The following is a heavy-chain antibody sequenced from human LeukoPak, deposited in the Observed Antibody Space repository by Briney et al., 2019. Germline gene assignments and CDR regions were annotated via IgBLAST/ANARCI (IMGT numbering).Heavy chain of an antibody. J-gene: IGHJ4*02. CDR2: IYSGGST. Sequence: GGSLRLSCAASGFTVSSNYMSWVRQAPGKGLEWVSVIYSGGSTYYADSVKGRFTISRDNSKNTLYLQMNSLRAEDTAVYYCARRLYSSSCSSFDYWGQGTLVTVSS. CDR3: ARRLYSSSCSSFDY. CDR1: GFTVSSNY. V-gene: IGHV3-53*01. D-gene: IGHD6-13*01.